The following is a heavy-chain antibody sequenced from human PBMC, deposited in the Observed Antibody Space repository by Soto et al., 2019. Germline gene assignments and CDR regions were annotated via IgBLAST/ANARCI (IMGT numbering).Heavy chain of an antibody. V-gene: IGHV3-33*06. CDR3: AKSYYGSNWFDP. CDR2: IWYDGSTK. Sequence: PGGSLRLSCAASGFTFSDYGMHWVRQAPGKGLEWVAVIWYDGSTKYYADSVKGRFTISRDNSKNTLYLQMNSLRAEDTAVYYCAKSYYGSNWFDPWGQGTLVTVSS. D-gene: IGHD3-10*01. J-gene: IGHJ5*02. CDR1: GFTFSDYG.